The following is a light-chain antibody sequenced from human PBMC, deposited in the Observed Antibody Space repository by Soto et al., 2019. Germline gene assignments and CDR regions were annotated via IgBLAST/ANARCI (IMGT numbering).Light chain of an antibody. CDR1: QSVSIY. J-gene: IGKJ4*01. Sequence: EIVLTQSPATLSLSPGERATLSCRASQSVSIYLAWYQQKPGQAPGLLIYDTSIRATGIPARFSGSGSGTDFTLTISRLVPEDFAVFYCQQRLNGPAHTFGGGTKV. V-gene: IGKV3-11*01. CDR3: QQRLNGPAHT. CDR2: DTS.